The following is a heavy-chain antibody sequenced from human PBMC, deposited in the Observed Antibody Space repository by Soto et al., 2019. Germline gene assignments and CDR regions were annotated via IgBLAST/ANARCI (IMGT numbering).Heavy chain of an antibody. J-gene: IGHJ4*02. CDR1: GYTFSNYG. CDR3: ARSHGDYAGY. Sequence: QVQLVQSGAEVKRPGASVRVSCKASGYTFSNYGVTWVRQAPGQGLEWMGWISAYNGNTNIAQKFQGRITMTTDTSTSTAYMELRSLRSDDTAGYYCARSHGDYAGYWGQGTLVTVSS. V-gene: IGHV1-18*01. CDR2: ISAYNGNT. D-gene: IGHD4-17*01.